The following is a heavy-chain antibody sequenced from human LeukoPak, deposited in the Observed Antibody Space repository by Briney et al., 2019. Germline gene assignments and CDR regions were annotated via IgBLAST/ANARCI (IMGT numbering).Heavy chain of an antibody. J-gene: IGHJ6*03. CDR3: AKNGDRGAYCSGGSCYPYYYYYMDV. D-gene: IGHD2-15*01. V-gene: IGHV3-23*01. CDR2: ISGSGGNT. Sequence: PGGSLRLSCAASGFTFSNYAMSWVRQAPGKGLEWVSDISGSGGNTYYADSVKGRFTISRDNSKNTLYLQMNSLRAEDTAIYYCAKNGDRGAYCSGGSCYPYYYYYMDVWGKGTTVTISS. CDR1: GFTFSNYA.